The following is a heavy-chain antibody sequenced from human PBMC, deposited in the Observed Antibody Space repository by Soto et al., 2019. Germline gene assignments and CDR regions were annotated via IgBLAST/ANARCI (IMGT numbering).Heavy chain of an antibody. D-gene: IGHD6-19*01. CDR3: ARDMYSSDYFVKWFAP. CDR1: GISFSSYA. J-gene: IGHJ5*02. CDR2: ISHDGINK. V-gene: IGHV3-30-3*01. Sequence: QVRLVESGGGVVQPGRSLRLSCTASGISFSSYAMYWFRQPPGKGLEWVAVISHDGINKHYADSVKGRVTVSRDNSNHSLDLQLNSLRGEDTAMYYCARDMYSSDYFVKWFAPWGQGTLVTVSS.